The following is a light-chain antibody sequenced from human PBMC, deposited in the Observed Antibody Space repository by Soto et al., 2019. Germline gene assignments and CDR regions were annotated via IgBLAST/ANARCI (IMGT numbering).Light chain of an antibody. J-gene: IGLJ3*02. CDR3: SSYTSSGTWV. Sequence: QSALTQPASVSGSPGQSITISCTGTSSDVGGYNYVSWYQQHPGKAPKLIIYEVINRPSGVSNRFSGSKSGNTASLTISGLQAEDEADYYCSSYTSSGTWVFGGGTKLTVL. CDR2: EVI. V-gene: IGLV2-14*01. CDR1: SSDVGGYNY.